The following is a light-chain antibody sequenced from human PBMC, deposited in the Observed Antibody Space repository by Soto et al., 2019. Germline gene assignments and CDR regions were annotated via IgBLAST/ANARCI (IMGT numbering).Light chain of an antibody. CDR1: SSDIGGYNY. J-gene: IGLJ2*01. CDR2: DVS. V-gene: IGLV2-14*01. CDR3: CSYISTYSL. Sequence: QSALTQPASVSGSPGQSITISCTGISSDIGGYNYVSWYQQHPGKAPKLVIYDVSIRPSGVSNRFSCSKSGNTASLTISVRQAEDEGDYYCCSYISTYSLFGGGPQLAVL.